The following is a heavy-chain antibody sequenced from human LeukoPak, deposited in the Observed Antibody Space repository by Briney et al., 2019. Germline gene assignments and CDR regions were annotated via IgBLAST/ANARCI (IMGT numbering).Heavy chain of an antibody. CDR2: INHSGST. V-gene: IGHV4-34*01. CDR1: GGSFSGYY. D-gene: IGHD4-17*01. J-gene: IGHJ4*02. CDR3: ARVSPNTVTTLQYFDY. Sequence: KASETLSLTCAVYGGSFSGYYWSWIRQPPGKGLEWIGEINHSGSTNYNPSLKSRVTISVDTSKNQFSLKLSSVTAADTAVYYCARVSPNTVTTLQYFDYWGQGTLVTVSS.